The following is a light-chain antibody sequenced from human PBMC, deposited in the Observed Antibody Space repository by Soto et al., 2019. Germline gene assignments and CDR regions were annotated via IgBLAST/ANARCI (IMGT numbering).Light chain of an antibody. Sequence: VLTQPRSVSGSPGQSVTNSCTGTSSDVGGHNYVSWYQQHPGKAPKLMIYDVSKRPSGVPDRFSGSKSGNTASLTISGLQAEDEADYYCCSYAGSYPFVFGTGTKVTVL. J-gene: IGLJ1*01. CDR2: DVS. CDR1: SSDVGGHNY. CDR3: CSYAGSYPFV. V-gene: IGLV2-11*01.